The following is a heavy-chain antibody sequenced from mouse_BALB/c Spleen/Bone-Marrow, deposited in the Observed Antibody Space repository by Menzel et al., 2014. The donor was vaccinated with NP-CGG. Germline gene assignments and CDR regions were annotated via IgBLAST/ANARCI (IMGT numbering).Heavy chain of an antibody. D-gene: IGHD2-2*01. J-gene: IGHJ3*01. CDR1: GYTFTNYV. V-gene: IGHV1-14*01. CDR3: ARVYYGYDGTSSWFAY. CDR2: INPYNDGT. Sequence: VQLKQSGPELVKPGASVKMSCKAPGYTFTNYVMHWVKQKPGQGLEWIGYINPYNDGTKYNEKFKGKATLTSDKSSSTAYMDLSSLTSEDSAVYYCARVYYGYDGTSSWFAYWGQGTLVTVSA.